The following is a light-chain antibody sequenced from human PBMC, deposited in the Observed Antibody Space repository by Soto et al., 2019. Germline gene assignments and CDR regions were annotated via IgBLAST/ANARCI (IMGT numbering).Light chain of an antibody. CDR1: QSISDW. Sequence: DIQMTQSPSTLSASVGDRVTITCRASQSISDWLAWYQQKPGKAPKLLIYKASSLESGVPSRFSGSGSGTEFTLTISSLQPDDFATYYCQPYNSFLWTFGQGTKVEIK. CDR2: KAS. CDR3: QPYNSFLWT. J-gene: IGKJ1*01. V-gene: IGKV1-5*03.